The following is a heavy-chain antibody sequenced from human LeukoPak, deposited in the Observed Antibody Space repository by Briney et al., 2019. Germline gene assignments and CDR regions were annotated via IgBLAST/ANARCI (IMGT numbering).Heavy chain of an antibody. Sequence: ASVKVSCKASGYTFTSYYMHWVRQAPGQGLEWMGIINPSGGSTSYAQKFQGRVTITADESTSTAYMELSSLRSEDTAVYYCARDRGGDTDWGQGTLVTVSS. D-gene: IGHD2-21*01. J-gene: IGHJ4*02. CDR2: INPSGGST. CDR3: ARDRGGDTD. CDR1: GYTFTSYY. V-gene: IGHV1-46*01.